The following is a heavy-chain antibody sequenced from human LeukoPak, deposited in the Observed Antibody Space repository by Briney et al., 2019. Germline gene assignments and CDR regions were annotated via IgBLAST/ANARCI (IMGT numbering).Heavy chain of an antibody. V-gene: IGHV4-59*01. J-gene: IGHJ4*02. D-gene: IGHD6-19*01. Sequence: PSETLSLTCTVSGGSISSYYWSWIRQPPGKGLEWIGYIYYSGSTNYNPSLKSRVTISVDTSKNQFSLKLSSVTAADTAVYYCASSSPRGIAVALFDYWGQGTLVTVSS. CDR2: IYYSGST. CDR1: GGSISSYY. CDR3: ASSSPRGIAVALFDY.